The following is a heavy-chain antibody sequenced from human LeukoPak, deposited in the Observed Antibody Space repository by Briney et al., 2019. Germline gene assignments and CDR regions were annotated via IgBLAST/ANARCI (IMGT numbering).Heavy chain of an antibody. CDR3: ARDFSSGWAYYYMDV. V-gene: IGHV3-30*04. D-gene: IGHD6-19*01. J-gene: IGHJ6*03. CDR1: GFTFSSYA. CDR2: ISYDGSNK. Sequence: GRSLRLSCAASGFTFSSYAMHWVRQAPGKGLEWVAVISYDGSNKYYADSVKGRFTISRDNAKNSLYLQMNSLRAEDTALYYCARDFSSGWAYYYMDVWGKGTTVTVSS.